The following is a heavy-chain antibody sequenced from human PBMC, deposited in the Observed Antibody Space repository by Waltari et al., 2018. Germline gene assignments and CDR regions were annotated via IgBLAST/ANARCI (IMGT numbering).Heavy chain of an antibody. Sequence: QVQLQESGPRLVKPSETLSLTCTVSGGSISSYYWTWIRQPAGKGLEWIGRIYSTGSTTYNPAPKSPVTMSVDTSKNQFSLKLSSVTAADTAVYYCARTKGYYVDACDIWGLGTLVTVSS. CDR3: ARTKGYYVDACDI. CDR1: GGSISSYY. D-gene: IGHD3-10*02. J-gene: IGHJ3*02. V-gene: IGHV4-4*07. CDR2: IYSTGST.